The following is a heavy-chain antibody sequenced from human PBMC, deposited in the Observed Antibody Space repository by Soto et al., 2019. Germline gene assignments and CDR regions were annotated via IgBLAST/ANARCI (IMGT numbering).Heavy chain of an antibody. CDR2: INPSGGST. V-gene: IGHV1-46*01. Sequence: QVLLAQSGAEVKKPGASVKVSCKTSGYTFTSYIIQWVRQAPGQGLEWVGMINPSGGSTNYAQKFQGRVTVTRDTSTSTVYMYLSSQRDEDTAVYYCGRVRTRDYWSGYSPVDIWGQGTMVTVSS. CDR1: GYTFTSYI. J-gene: IGHJ3*02. CDR3: GRVRTRDYWSGYSPVDI. D-gene: IGHD3-3*01.